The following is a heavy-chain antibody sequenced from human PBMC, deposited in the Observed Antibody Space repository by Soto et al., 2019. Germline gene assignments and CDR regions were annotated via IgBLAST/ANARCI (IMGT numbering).Heavy chain of an antibody. CDR1: GFPFSFYG. V-gene: IGHV3-33*01. CDR2: IVSDGSAI. J-gene: IGHJ3*02. Sequence: EGSLRLSCAVSGFPFSFYGFHWVRQSPGKGLEWLGVIVSDGSAIYHADSLEGRFFISRDNSKDILYLQMNSLRVEDTAVYYCARDDAFDNENGFDMWGQGTRVTVSS. D-gene: IGHD3-3*02. CDR3: ARDDAFDNENGFDM.